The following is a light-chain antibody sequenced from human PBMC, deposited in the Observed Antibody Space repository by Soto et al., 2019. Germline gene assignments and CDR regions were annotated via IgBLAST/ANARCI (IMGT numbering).Light chain of an antibody. V-gene: IGKV4-1*01. CDR1: QSLFSKSKNNHY. CDR3: LQYYAPPWT. J-gene: IGKJ1*01. CDR2: WAS. Sequence: DIVMTQSPDSLAVSLGERATINCKSSQSLFSKSKNNHYLTWYQQKPGQPPKLLIYWASTRESGVPDRFSGSGSGTDFTLTISSLQAEDVAVYYCLQYYAPPWTLGQGTKVEIK.